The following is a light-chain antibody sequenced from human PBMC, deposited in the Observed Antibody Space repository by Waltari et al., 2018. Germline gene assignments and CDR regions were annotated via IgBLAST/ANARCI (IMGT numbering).Light chain of an antibody. CDR3: QTWGSGIVV. J-gene: IGLJ2*01. CDR2: LNSDGSH. V-gene: IGLV4-69*01. Sequence: QVVLTQSPSASASLGASVNLTCTLSSGHSSYAIAWPQQQPEKGPRFLMKLNSDGSHSQGNEIPDRFSGSSSGAERYLSISSLQSEDEADYYCQTWGSGIVVFGGGTKLTVL. CDR1: SGHSSYA.